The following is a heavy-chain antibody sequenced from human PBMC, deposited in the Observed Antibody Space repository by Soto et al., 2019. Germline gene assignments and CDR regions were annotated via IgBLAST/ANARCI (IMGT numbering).Heavy chain of an antibody. V-gene: IGHV1-46*01. Sequence: ASVKVSCKASGYTFTSYYMHWVRQAPGQGLEWMGIINPSGGSTSYAQKFQGRVTMTRDTSTSTVYMELSSLRSEDTAVYYCARAESSIAARPDAFDIWGQGTMVTVSS. CDR1: GYTFTSYY. CDR3: ARAESSIAARPDAFDI. CDR2: INPSGGST. D-gene: IGHD6-6*01. J-gene: IGHJ3*02.